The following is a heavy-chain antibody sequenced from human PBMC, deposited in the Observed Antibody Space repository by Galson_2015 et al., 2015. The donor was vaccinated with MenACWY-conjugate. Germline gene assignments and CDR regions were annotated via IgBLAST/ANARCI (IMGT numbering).Heavy chain of an antibody. CDR2: IKQDGSEK. CDR3: IRPTSGYYFFEN. D-gene: IGHD3-22*01. V-gene: IGHV3-7*03. J-gene: IGHJ4*01. Sequence: SLRLSCAGSGITLSNYWMNWVRQAPGKGLEWVGSIKQDGSEKNYVDSVKTRLSISKDTSKNQVVLTMTNMDPVDTATYYCIRPTSGYYFFENWGHGTLVTVSS. CDR1: GITLSNYW.